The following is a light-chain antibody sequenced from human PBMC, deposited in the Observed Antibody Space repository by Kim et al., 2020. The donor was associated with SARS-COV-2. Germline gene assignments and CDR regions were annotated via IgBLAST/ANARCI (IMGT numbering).Light chain of an antibody. CDR2: AAS. CDR1: QTISRN. V-gene: IGKV1-39*01. CDR3: QQSYSAPLT. J-gene: IGKJ3*01. Sequence: DIQMTQSPSSLSASVGDRVTITCRASQTISRNLNWYQQKPGKAPSLLIYAASSLQSGVPSSFSGSGSGTDFTLTISSLQPEDFATYYCQQSYSAPLTFGPGTKVDIK.